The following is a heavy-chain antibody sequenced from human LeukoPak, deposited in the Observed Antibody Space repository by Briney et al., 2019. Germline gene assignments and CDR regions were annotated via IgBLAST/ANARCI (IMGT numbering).Heavy chain of an antibody. V-gene: IGHV4-34*01. Sequence: SETLSLTCAVYGGSFSGYYWSWNRQPPGKGLEWIGEINHSGSTNYNPSLKSRVTISVDTSKNQFSLKLSSVTAADTAVYYCARGRYVSITIFGVPTRGKFDYWGQGTLVTVSS. CDR1: GGSFSGYY. CDR2: INHSGST. J-gene: IGHJ4*02. CDR3: ARGRYVSITIFGVPTRGKFDY. D-gene: IGHD3-3*01.